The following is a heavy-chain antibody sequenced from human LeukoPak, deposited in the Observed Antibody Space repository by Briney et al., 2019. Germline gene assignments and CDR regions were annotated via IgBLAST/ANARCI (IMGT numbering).Heavy chain of an antibody. V-gene: IGHV4-34*01. Sequence: PSETLSLTCAVYGGSFIGYYWSWIRQPPGKGLEWIGEINHSGSINYNLSLESRVTITVDTSKKQFSLKLSSVTAADTAVYYCARGPWIHLELYSYGYDFWGQGTLVTVSS. J-gene: IGHJ4*02. CDR3: ARGPWIHLELYSYGYDF. CDR2: INHSGSI. D-gene: IGHD5-18*01. CDR1: GGSFIGYY.